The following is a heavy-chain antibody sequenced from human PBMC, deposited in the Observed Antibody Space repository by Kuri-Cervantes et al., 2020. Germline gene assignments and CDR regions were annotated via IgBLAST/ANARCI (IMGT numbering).Heavy chain of an antibody. J-gene: IGHJ6*02. CDR2: IWYDGSKK. V-gene: IGHV3-33*01. CDR3: ARDPRGSAGRYGPEIGGMDV. CDR1: GFTFSTYG. D-gene: IGHD3-10*01. Sequence: GESLKISCAASGFTFSTYGMHWVRQAPGKGLEWVAVIWYDGSKKNYADSVKGRFTISRDNSKNTLYLQMNSLRAEDTAVYYCARDPRGSAGRYGPEIGGMDVWGQGTTVTVSS.